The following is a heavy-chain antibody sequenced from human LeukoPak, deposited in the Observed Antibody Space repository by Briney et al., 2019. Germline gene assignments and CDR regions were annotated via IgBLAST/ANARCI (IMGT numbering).Heavy chain of an antibody. Sequence: KAGGSLRLSCAASGFTFSSYGMSWVRQAPGKGLEWVGRVTIRTDGGTTDYAAPVKGRFTISRDDSIDTLYLQMNSLRTEDTAVYYCTTERGYSGSRIFDYWGQGSLVTVSS. J-gene: IGHJ4*02. CDR2: VTIRTDGGTT. CDR3: TTERGYSGSRIFDY. CDR1: GFTFSSYG. D-gene: IGHD1-26*01. V-gene: IGHV3-15*01.